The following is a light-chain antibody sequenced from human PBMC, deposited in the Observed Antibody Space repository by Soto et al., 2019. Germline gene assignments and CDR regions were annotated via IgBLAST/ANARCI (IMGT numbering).Light chain of an antibody. Sequence: DIQMTQSPSTLSASVADRVTITCRASQGIGNWLAWYQQKPGKAPKLLIYKASNLESGVPSRFSGSGSGTEFTFTISSLQPDDFATYYCQQYNRTFGQGTKVEIK. CDR3: QQYNRT. V-gene: IGKV1-5*03. CDR1: QGIGNW. CDR2: KAS. J-gene: IGKJ1*01.